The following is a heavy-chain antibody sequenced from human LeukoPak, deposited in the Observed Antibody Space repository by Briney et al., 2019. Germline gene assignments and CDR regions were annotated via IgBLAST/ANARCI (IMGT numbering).Heavy chain of an antibody. CDR2: ISVDGRST. CDR1: GFTFSSFW. D-gene: IGHD1/OR15-1a*01. CDR3: VRDSFTNNIHYSMDV. Sequence: GGSLRLSCAASGFTFSSFWMHWVRQAPGKGLVWVSRISVDGRSTSYADSVKGRFTVSRDNAKNTLYLQMTSLGAEDTAIYFCVRDSFTNNIHYSMDVWGQGTTVTVSS. V-gene: IGHV3-74*01. J-gene: IGHJ6*02.